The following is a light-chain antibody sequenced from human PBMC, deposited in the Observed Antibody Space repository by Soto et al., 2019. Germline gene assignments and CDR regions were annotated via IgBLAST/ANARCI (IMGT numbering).Light chain of an antibody. CDR1: GIGSKS. Sequence: SYELTQPPSVSGAPGQTARITCGGTGIGSKSVPWYQQRPGQAPVLGIYDDSDRPSGIPERFSGSNSGNPATLTISRVEAGDEADYYCQEGDTSIDLVVLGGWTKVTV. CDR2: DDS. V-gene: IGLV3-21*02. CDR3: QEGDTSIDLVV. J-gene: IGLJ2*01.